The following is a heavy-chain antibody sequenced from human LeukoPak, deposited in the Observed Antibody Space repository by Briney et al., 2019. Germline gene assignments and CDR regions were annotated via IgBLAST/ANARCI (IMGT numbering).Heavy chain of an antibody. Sequence: ASAKVSCKASGGTFSGYAISWVRQAPGQGLEWMGGFIPIFGTGNYAQKFQGRVTITADESMSTAYMEVNSLRSEDTAVYYRGVGYYYGMDVWGQGTTVTVSS. CDR2: FIPIFGTG. J-gene: IGHJ6*02. CDR3: GVGYYYGMDV. CDR1: GGTFSGYA. V-gene: IGHV1-69*01.